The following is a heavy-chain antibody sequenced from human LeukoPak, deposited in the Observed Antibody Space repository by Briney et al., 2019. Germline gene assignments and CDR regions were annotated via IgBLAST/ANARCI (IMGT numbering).Heavy chain of an antibody. CDR2: IWYDGSNK. J-gene: IGHJ5*02. D-gene: IGHD6-19*01. Sequence: GGSLRLSCAASGFTFSSYGMHWVRQAPGKGLEWVAVIWYDGSNKYYADSVKGRFTISRDNSKDTLYLQMNSLRAEDTAVYYCARAGSSGWDNWFDPWGQGTLVTVSS. CDR3: ARAGSSGWDNWFDP. V-gene: IGHV3-33*01. CDR1: GFTFSSYG.